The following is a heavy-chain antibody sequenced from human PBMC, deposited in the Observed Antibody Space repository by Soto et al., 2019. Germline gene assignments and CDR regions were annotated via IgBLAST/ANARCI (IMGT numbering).Heavy chain of an antibody. V-gene: IGHV1-69*02. Sequence: QVQLVQSGAEVKKPGSSVKVSCKASGGTFSSYTISWVRQAPGQGLEWMGRIIPILGIANYAQKFQGRVTITADKSTSTAYMELRRLRSEDTAVYYCAGGGAAAGTRYFQHWGQGTLVTVSS. CDR3: AGGGAAAGTRYFQH. D-gene: IGHD6-13*01. CDR2: IIPILGIA. CDR1: GGTFSSYT. J-gene: IGHJ1*01.